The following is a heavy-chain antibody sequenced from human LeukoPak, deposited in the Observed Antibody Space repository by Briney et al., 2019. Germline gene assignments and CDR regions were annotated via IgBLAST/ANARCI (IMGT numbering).Heavy chain of an antibody. J-gene: IGHJ6*03. V-gene: IGHV1-18*01. CDR3: ARAAIFGVVIDYMDV. Sequence: ASVTVSCTASGYTFTSYGISWVRQAPGQGLEWMGWISAYNGNTNYAQKLQGRVTMTTDTSTSTAYMELRSLRSDDTAVYYCARAAIFGVVIDYMDVWGKGTTVTVSS. CDR1: GYTFTSYG. CDR2: ISAYNGNT. D-gene: IGHD3-3*01.